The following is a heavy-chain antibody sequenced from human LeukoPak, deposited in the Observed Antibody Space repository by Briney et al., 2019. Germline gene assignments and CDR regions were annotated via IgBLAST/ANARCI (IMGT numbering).Heavy chain of an antibody. Sequence: ASVKVSCKASGYSLTSYYMHWVRQAPGQGLEWMGISNPSGGSTSYAQKFQGRVTMTRDMSTSTVYMELSSLRSEDTAVYYCARDRVRQSSGYYHYYYYYMDVWGKGTTVTVSS. CDR1: GYSLTSYY. CDR3: ARDRVRQSSGYYHYYYYYMDV. V-gene: IGHV1-46*01. CDR2: SNPSGGST. D-gene: IGHD3-22*01. J-gene: IGHJ6*03.